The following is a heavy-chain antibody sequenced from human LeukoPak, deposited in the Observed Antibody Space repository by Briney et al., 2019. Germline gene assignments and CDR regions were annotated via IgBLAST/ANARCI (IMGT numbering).Heavy chain of an antibody. Sequence: GGSLRLSCAASGFGVSSNYMGWVRQAPGKGLEWVSVIYSGGSTYYADSVEGRFTISRDKSKNTLSLQMNTLRAEDTAVYYCARGYSSGWDPYDYWGQGTLVTVSS. D-gene: IGHD6-19*01. CDR3: ARGYSSGWDPYDY. CDR2: IYSGGST. J-gene: IGHJ4*02. CDR1: GFGVSSNY. V-gene: IGHV3-53*01.